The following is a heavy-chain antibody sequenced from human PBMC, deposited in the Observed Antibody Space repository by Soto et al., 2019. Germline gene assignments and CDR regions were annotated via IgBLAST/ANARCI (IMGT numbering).Heavy chain of an antibody. J-gene: IGHJ6*01. CDR2: IWYDGSNK. CDR1: GFTFSSYG. D-gene: IGHD6-13*01. CDR3: AREDTSSSWFYYYYGMDV. V-gene: IGHV3-33*01. Sequence: VQLVESGGGVVQPGRSLRLSCAASGFTFSSYGMHWVRQAPGKGLEWVAVIWYDGSNKYYADSVKGRCTISRDNSKNSRYLQMNSLRAEDTAVYDCAREDTSSSWFYYYYGMDVWGRGTTVTVSS.